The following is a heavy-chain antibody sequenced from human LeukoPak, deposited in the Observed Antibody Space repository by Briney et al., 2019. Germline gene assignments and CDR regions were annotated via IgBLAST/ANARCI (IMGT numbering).Heavy chain of an antibody. CDR3: ARGTYYDFWSGYWGSSTIDY. D-gene: IGHD3-3*01. CDR1: GYTFTSYY. J-gene: IGHJ4*02. V-gene: IGHV1-46*03. CDR2: INPSGGSR. Sequence: ASVKVSCKASGYTFTSYYMQWVRQAPGQGLEWMGVINPSGGSRTYAQKFQGRVTVTRDTSTSTVYMELSSLRSEDTAVYYCARGTYYDFWSGYWGSSTIDYWGQGTLVTVSS.